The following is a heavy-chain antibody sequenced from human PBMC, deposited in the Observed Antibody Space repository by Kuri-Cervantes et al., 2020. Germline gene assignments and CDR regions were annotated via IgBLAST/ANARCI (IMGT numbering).Heavy chain of an antibody. V-gene: IGHV4-61*08. CDR2: IYYSGST. CDR3: AKYYYDSSGWWLDAFDI. CDR1: GGSISSGGYY. Sequence: SETLSLTCTVSGGSISSGGYYWSWIRQPPGKGLEWIGYIYYSGSTNYNPSLKSRVTISVDTSKNQFSLKLSSVTAADTAVYYCAKYYYDSSGWWLDAFDIWGQGTMVTVSS. J-gene: IGHJ3*02. D-gene: IGHD3-22*01.